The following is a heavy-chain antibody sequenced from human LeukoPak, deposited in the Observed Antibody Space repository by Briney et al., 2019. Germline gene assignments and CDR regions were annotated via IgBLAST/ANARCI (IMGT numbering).Heavy chain of an antibody. CDR1: GFTFSSYA. Sequence: GGSLRLSCAASGFTFSSYAMSWVRQAPGKGLEWVSAISGGGGSTYYADSVNGRFTISRDNSKNTLYLQMKSLRADDTAVYYCAMGSGYYELRFDPWGQGTLVTVS. J-gene: IGHJ5*02. V-gene: IGHV3-23*01. D-gene: IGHD3-3*01. CDR2: ISGGGGST. CDR3: AMGSGYYELRFDP.